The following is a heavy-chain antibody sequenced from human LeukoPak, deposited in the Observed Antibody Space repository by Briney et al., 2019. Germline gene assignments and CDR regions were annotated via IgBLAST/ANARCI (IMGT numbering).Heavy chain of an antibody. CDR1: GFTFSYAW. CDR3: TTDWLTDYDFWSGYYQKCYFDY. J-gene: IGHJ4*02. D-gene: IGHD3-3*01. CDR2: IKSKTDGGTR. Sequence: GGSLRLSCEASGFTFSYAWMSWVRQAPGKGLEWVGRIKSKTDGGTRDYAAPVKGRFTISRDDSKNTLYLQMNSLKTEDTAVYYCTTDWLTDYDFWSGYYQKCYFDYWGQGTLVTVSS. V-gene: IGHV3-15*01.